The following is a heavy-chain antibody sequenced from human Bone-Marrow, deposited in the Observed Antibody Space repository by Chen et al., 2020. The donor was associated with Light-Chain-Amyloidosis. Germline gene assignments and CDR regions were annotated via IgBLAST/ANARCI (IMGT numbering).Heavy chain of an antibody. D-gene: IGHD3-10*01. CDR1: GFLFRSYA. CDR3: AKDGNYAAYGWFDS. Sequence: EVQLVESGGGLVQPGGSLRLSCSASGFLFRSYAMSWVRQAPGKGLEWVAVFSGKGDNRYYADSVKGRFTISRDNPRNEVFLQMNSLRADDPAVYFCAKDGNYAAYGWFDSWGQGTLVTVSS. CDR2: FSGKGDNR. J-gene: IGHJ5*01. V-gene: IGHV3-23*04.